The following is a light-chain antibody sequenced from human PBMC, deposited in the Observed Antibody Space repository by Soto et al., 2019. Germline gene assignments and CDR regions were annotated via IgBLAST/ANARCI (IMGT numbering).Light chain of an antibody. CDR3: QHYYRYPWT. V-gene: IGKV1-8*01. CDR1: QDISNY. CDR2: AAS. Sequence: AIRMTQSPSSLSASTGDRITITCRVSQDISNYLVWYQQIPGKAPKVLIHAASTLQGGVSSRFSGSGSGTDFTLTINGLQSDDFATYYCQHYYRYPWTFGQGTKV. J-gene: IGKJ1*01.